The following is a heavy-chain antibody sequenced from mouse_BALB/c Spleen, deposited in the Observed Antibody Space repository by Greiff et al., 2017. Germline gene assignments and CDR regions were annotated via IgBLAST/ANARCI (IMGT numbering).Heavy chain of an antibody. CDR1: GYSFTGYN. J-gene: IGHJ4*01. D-gene: IGHD2-14*01. CDR3: ARGDRYDIYYAMDY. Sequence: EVKLMESGPELEKPGASVKISCKASGYSFTGYNMNWVKQSNGKSLEWIGNIDPYYGGTSYNQKFKGKATLTVDKSSSTAYMQLKSLTSEDSAVYYCARGDRYDIYYAMDYWGQGTSVTVSS. V-gene: IGHV1-39*01. CDR2: IDPYYGGT.